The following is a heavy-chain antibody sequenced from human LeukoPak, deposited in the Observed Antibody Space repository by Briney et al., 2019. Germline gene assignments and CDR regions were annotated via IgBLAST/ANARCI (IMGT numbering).Heavy chain of an antibody. V-gene: IGHV3-11*04. CDR1: GSTFSDYY. J-gene: IGHJ3*01. Sequence: GGSLRLSCAASGSTFSDYYMSWIRQAPGKGLEWVSYISNSGNTIYYADSVKGRFTISRDNAKNSLYLQMNSLRAEDTAVYYCSAGEGYYDSSDYYSAWAFNVWGQGTMVTVSS. D-gene: IGHD3-22*01. CDR2: ISNSGNTI. CDR3: SAGEGYYDSSDYYSAWAFNV.